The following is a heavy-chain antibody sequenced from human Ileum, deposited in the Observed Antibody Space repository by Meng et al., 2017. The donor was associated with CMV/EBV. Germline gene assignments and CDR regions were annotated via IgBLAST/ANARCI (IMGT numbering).Heavy chain of an antibody. CDR1: GFTFSSYW. J-gene: IGHJ4*02. Sequence: GESLKISCAASGFTFSSYWMSWVRQAPGKGLEWVANIKQDGSEKYYVDSVKGRFTISRDNAKNSLYLQMNSLRAEDTAVYYCARDSTEMATRDWGQGTPVTVSS. CDR2: IKQDGSEK. D-gene: IGHD5-24*01. V-gene: IGHV3-7*01. CDR3: ARDSTEMATRD.